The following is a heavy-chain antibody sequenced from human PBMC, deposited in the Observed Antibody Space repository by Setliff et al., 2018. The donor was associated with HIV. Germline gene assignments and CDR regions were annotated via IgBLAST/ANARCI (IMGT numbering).Heavy chain of an antibody. CDR2: VYTSGST. D-gene: IGHD5-12*01. V-gene: IGHV4-59*10. Sequence: PSETLSLTCAVYGGSFSGYYWSWIRQPAGKGLEWIGHVYTSGSTDYNPSLNSRLTISIDTSRNQFSLRLNSVPAADTATYYCSRHQSGYNFSPFDNWGLGSLVTVSS. J-gene: IGHJ4*02. CDR3: SRHQSGYNFSPFDN. CDR1: GGSFSGYY.